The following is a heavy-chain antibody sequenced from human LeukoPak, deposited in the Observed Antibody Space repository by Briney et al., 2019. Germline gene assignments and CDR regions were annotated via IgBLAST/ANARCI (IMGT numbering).Heavy chain of an antibody. V-gene: IGHV5-51*01. CDR3: ARYAYYYGSHFDY. CDR2: IYPGDSDT. D-gene: IGHD3-10*01. CDR1: GYTFTNYW. J-gene: IGHJ4*02. Sequence: GESLKISCKGSGYTFTNYWIGWVRQMPGKSLEWMGIIYPGDSDTRYSPSFQGQVTISADKSISTAYLQWSSLKASDTAMYYCARYAYYYGSHFDYWGQGTLVTVSS.